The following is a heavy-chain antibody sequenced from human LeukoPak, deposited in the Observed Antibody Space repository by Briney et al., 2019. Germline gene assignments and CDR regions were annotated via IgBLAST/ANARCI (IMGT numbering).Heavy chain of an antibody. V-gene: IGHV3-74*01. Sequence: GGSLRLSCAASGFTFSNYWMHWDRQAPGKGLVWVSRINSDGSSRNYADSVKGRFTISRDNAKNTLYLQMNSLRAEDTAVYYCASASSHRIAAGGDYWGQGTLVTVSS. CDR2: INSDGSSR. J-gene: IGHJ4*02. CDR3: ASASSHRIAAGGDY. CDR1: GFTFSNYW. D-gene: IGHD6-13*01.